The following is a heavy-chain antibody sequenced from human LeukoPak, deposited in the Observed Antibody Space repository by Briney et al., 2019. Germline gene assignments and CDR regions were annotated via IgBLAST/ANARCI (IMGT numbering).Heavy chain of an antibody. V-gene: IGHV1-2*02. Sequence: ASVKVSCKASGYTFTGYYMHWVRQAPGQGLECMGWINPKSGGTNYAQKFQGRVTMTRDTSISTAYMELSRLRSDDTAVYYCARGEPTVTIYIANFDYWGQGTLVTVSS. J-gene: IGHJ4*02. CDR1: GYTFTGYY. CDR3: ARGEPTVTIYIANFDY. D-gene: IGHD4-17*01. CDR2: INPKSGGT.